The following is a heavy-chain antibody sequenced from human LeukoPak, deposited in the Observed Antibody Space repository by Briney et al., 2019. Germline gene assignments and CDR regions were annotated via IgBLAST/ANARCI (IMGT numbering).Heavy chain of an antibody. CDR1: GFTFSSYA. CDR2: ISGSGGST. CDR3: AKVQGYCSGGSCYFNDY. D-gene: IGHD2-15*01. J-gene: IGHJ4*02. Sequence: GGSLRLSCAASGFTFSSYAMSWVRQAPGKGLEWVSAISGSGGSTYYADSVKGRFTISRDNSKNTLYLQMNSLRAEDTAVYCCAKVQGYCSGGSCYFNDYWGQGTLVTVSS. V-gene: IGHV3-23*01.